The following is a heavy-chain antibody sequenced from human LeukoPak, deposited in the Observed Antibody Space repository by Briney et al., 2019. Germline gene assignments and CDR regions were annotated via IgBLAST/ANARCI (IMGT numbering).Heavy chain of an antibody. D-gene: IGHD2-2*02. Sequence: GGSLRLSCAASGFTFSSYAMSWVRQAPGKGLEWVSAISGSGGSTYYADSVKGRFTISRDNSKNTLYLQMNSLRAEDTAVYYCAKLPLYCSSTSCYMPFDYWGQGTLVTVSS. J-gene: IGHJ4*02. CDR3: AKLPLYCSSTSCYMPFDY. V-gene: IGHV3-23*01. CDR1: GFTFSSYA. CDR2: ISGSGGST.